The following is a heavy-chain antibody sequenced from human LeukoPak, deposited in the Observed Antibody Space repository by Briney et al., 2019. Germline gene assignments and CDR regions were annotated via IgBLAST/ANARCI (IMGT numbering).Heavy chain of an antibody. CDR1: GFTFGDYA. J-gene: IGHJ6*03. V-gene: IGHV3-49*04. CDR2: IRSKAYGGTT. CDR3: TRAVGSGYYRDYYYMDV. Sequence: GSLRLSCTASGFTFGDYAMSWVRQAPGKGLEWVGFIRSKAYGGTTEYAASVKGRFTISRDDSKSIAYLQMNSLKTEDTAVYYCTRAVGSGYYRDYYYMDVWGKGTTVTVSS. D-gene: IGHD3-22*01.